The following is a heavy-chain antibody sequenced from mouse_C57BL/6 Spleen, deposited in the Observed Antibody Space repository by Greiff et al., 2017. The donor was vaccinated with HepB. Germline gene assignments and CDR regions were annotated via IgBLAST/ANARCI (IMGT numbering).Heavy chain of an antibody. CDR3: ARRRVVGGYAMDY. V-gene: IGHV5-17*01. J-gene: IGHJ4*01. CDR1: GFTFSDYG. CDR2: ISSGSSTI. D-gene: IGHD1-1*01. Sequence: EVKLEESGGGLVKPGGSLKLSCAASGFTFSDYGMHWVRQAPEKGLEWVAYISSGSSTIYYADTVKGRFTISRDNAKNTLFLQMTSLRSEDTAMYYCARRRVVGGYAMDYWGQGTSVTVSS.